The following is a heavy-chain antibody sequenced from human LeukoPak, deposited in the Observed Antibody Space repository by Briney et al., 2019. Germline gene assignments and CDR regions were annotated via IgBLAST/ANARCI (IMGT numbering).Heavy chain of an antibody. J-gene: IGHJ6*03. D-gene: IGHD4-17*01. V-gene: IGHV1-69*05. CDR3: AGGDPFNYYMDV. Sequence: ASVKVSCKASGGTFSGYAISWARQAPGQGIEWKGGLIPLFGTTNCTRRFQGRITISTDESTTTAYMELSGLTFEDTAVYYCAGGDPFNYYMDVWGRGTTVSV. CDR1: GGTFSGYA. CDR2: LIPLFGTT.